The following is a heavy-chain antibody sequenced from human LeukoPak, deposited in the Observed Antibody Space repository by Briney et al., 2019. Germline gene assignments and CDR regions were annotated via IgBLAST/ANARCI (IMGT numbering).Heavy chain of an antibody. V-gene: IGHV4-59*02. J-gene: IGHJ4*02. CDR1: GGSVMSYY. D-gene: IGHD5-18*01. CDR3: ARSGGGYTATILGYFFDY. Sequence: SETLSLTCTVSGGSVMSYYWSWIRQPPGKRLEWLGYIYSNGSTNFHPSLKSRLTISVDTSKNQFSPKLTSVTAADTAVYYCARSGGGYTATILGYFFDYWGQGALVTVSS. CDR2: IYSNGST.